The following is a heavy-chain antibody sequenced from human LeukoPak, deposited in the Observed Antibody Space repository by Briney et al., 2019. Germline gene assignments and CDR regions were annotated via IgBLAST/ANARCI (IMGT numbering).Heavy chain of an antibody. V-gene: IGHV4-39*01. CDR1: GGSISSSSYY. D-gene: IGHD3-10*01. J-gene: IGHJ5*02. CDR3: ARHEDYHGSGSDPDWFDP. Sequence: SETLSLTCTVSGGSISSSSYYWGWIRQPPGKGLEWIGSIYYSGSTYYNPSLKSRVTISVDTSKNQLSLKLSSVTAADTAVYYCARHEDYHGSGSDPDWFDPWGQGTLVTVSS. CDR2: IYYSGST.